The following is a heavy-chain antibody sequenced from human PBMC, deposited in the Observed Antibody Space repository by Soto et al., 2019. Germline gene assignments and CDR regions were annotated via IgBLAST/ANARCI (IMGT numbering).Heavy chain of an antibody. CDR2: ISGGGDRT. Sequence: EVQLLESGGGLVQPGGSLRLSCVGSGFTFINYAMNWVRQTPGKGLEWVSTISGGGDRTFDADTVKGRFTISRDNSKNTLNLQMNRLRADDTAVYYCARKVFGSTSRPDWWYFDLWGRGTLVTVSS. CDR3: ARKVFGSTSRPDWWYFDL. D-gene: IGHD2-2*01. CDR1: GFTFINYA. V-gene: IGHV3-23*01. J-gene: IGHJ2*01.